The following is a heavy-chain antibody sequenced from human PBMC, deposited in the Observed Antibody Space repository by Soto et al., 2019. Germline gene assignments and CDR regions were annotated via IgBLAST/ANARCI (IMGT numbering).Heavy chain of an antibody. D-gene: IGHD4-17*01. CDR1: GFTFSSYS. Sequence: PGGSLRLSCAASGFTFSSYSMNWVRQAPGRGLEWVSYISSSGSAIYYADSVKGRFTISRDNAKNSLSLQMNSLRDEDTAVYYCARDRSHYGDYVGFFHYWGQGTLVTVSS. J-gene: IGHJ4*02. V-gene: IGHV3-48*02. CDR3: ARDRSHYGDYVGFFHY. CDR2: ISSSGSAI.